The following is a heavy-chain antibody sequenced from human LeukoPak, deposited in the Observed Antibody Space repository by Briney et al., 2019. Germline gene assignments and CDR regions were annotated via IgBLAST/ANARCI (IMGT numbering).Heavy chain of an antibody. CDR1: GFRFSTFG. Sequence: GGSLRLSCAASGFRFSTFGLHWVRQTPGKGLEWVSHISKDESNKYYADSVKGRFTISRDTSKNTLFLQMNSLRVEGTAVYYCAKDNPVRDYWGQGTLVTVSS. J-gene: IGHJ4*02. V-gene: IGHV3-30*18. CDR3: AKDNPVRDY. CDR2: ISKDESNK.